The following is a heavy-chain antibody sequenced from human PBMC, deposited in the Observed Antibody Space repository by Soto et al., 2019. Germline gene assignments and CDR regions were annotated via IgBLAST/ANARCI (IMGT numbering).Heavy chain of an antibody. J-gene: IGHJ6*02. CDR2: IYYSGST. V-gene: IGHV4-30-4*01. CDR1: GDSIISGYYY. Sequence: SETLSLTCTVSGDSIISGYYYWTWIRQPPGKGLEWIGSIYYSGSTYYAPPLKSRVAISVDTSKNRFSLRLSSVTAADAAVYYCARDRLGYCTRTSCYYGMDVWGQGTTVTVSS. D-gene: IGHD2-8*01. CDR3: ARDRLGYCTRTSCYYGMDV.